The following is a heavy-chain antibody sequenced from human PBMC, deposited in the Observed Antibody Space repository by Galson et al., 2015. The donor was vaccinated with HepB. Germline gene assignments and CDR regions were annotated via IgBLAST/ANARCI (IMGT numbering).Heavy chain of an antibody. J-gene: IGHJ6*02. V-gene: IGHV3-48*03. CDR2: ISSSGSTI. Sequence: SLRLSCAASGFTFSSYEMNWVRQAPGKGLEWVSYISSSGSTIYYADSVKGRFTISRDNSKNTLYLQMNSLRAEDTAVYYCARVRYYDSTTRDYYGMDVWGQGTTVTVSS. CDR3: ARVRYYDSTTRDYYGMDV. CDR1: GFTFSSYE. D-gene: IGHD3-22*01.